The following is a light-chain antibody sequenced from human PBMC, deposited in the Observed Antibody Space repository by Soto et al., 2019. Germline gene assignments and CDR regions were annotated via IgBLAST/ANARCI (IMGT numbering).Light chain of an antibody. V-gene: IGKV3D-20*02. Sequence: IVLTQSPGTLFLSPGERATLSCRAIQSVSSSYLAWYQQKPGQAPRLLIYDASNRATGIPARFSGSGSGTDFTLTISSLEPEDFAVYYCQQRSNWPRRTFGQGTKVDIK. CDR3: QQRSNWPRRT. CDR1: QSVSSSY. CDR2: DAS. J-gene: IGKJ1*01.